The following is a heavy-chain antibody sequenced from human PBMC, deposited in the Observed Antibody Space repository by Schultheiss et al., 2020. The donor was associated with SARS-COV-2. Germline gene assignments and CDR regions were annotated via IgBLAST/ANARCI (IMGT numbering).Heavy chain of an antibody. D-gene: IGHD4-17*01. Sequence: GESLKISCAASGFTFSSYAMHWVRQAPGKGLEWVAVISYDGSNKYYADSVKGRFTISRDNSKNTLYLQMNSLRAEDTAVYFCARETNGDPYYFDYWGQGTLVTVSS. CDR2: ISYDGSNK. J-gene: IGHJ4*02. CDR3: ARETNGDPYYFDY. V-gene: IGHV3-30*14. CDR1: GFTFSSYA.